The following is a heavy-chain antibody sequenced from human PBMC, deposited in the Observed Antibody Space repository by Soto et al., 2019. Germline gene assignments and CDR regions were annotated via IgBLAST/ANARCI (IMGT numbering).Heavy chain of an antibody. CDR2: ISYNENNE. Sequence: GGSLRLSCAASGFTFSSYALHWVRQAPGKGLEWVAVISYNENNEKYADSVKGRFTISRDNSKETMYLQMNSLRTEDTAVYYCAKDPRITMIVVVPLTYFDYWGQGTLVTVS. J-gene: IGHJ4*02. CDR1: GFTFSSYA. V-gene: IGHV3-30-3*01. CDR3: AKDPRITMIVVVPLTYFDY. D-gene: IGHD3-22*01.